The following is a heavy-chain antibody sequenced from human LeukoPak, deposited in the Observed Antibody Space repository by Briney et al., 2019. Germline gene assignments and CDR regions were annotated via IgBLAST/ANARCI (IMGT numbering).Heavy chain of an antibody. J-gene: IGHJ4*02. CDR1: GFTFSSYA. CDR3: ARALYSSSCGDY. Sequence: PGRSLRLSCAASGFTFSSYAMHWVRQAPGKGLEWVAVISYDGSNKYYADSVKGRFTISRDNSKNTLYLQMNSLRAEDTAVYYCARALYSSSCGDYWGQGTLVTVSS. CDR2: ISYDGSNK. V-gene: IGHV3-30-3*01. D-gene: IGHD6-13*01.